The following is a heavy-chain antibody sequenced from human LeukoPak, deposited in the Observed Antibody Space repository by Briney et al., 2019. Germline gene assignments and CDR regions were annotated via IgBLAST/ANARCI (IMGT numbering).Heavy chain of an antibody. D-gene: IGHD3-10*01. CDR3: ARGGYDSGSYYKGPLYYFDY. V-gene: IGHV3-23*01. Sequence: PGGSLRLSCTASGFTFSTFGMSWVRQAPGKGLEWVSAISDSGDNTYYADSLKGRFTISRDNSKNTLYLQMNSLRAEDTAVYYCARGGYDSGSYYKGPLYYFDYWGQGTLVTVSS. J-gene: IGHJ4*02. CDR1: GFTFSTFG. CDR2: ISDSGDNT.